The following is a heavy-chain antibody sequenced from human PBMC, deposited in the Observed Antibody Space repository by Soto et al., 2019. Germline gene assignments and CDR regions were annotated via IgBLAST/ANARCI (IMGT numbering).Heavy chain of an antibody. CDR3: TTAIGSGVGAFDY. D-gene: IGHD1-26*01. Sequence: EGRLVESGGGLVKPEESLRLSCAASGFIFRNAWMNWVRQAPGKGLEWVGRVKSKIDDETTDYAAPVKGRFTITRDDSNSAVYLQINSPISQYTAVHFCTTAIGSGVGAFDYWGPGTVVTVSS. J-gene: IGHJ4*02. CDR1: GFIFRNAW. CDR2: VKSKIDDETT. V-gene: IGHV3-15*07.